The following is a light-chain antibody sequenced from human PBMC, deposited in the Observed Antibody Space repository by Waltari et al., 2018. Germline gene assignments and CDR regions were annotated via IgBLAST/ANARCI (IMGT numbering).Light chain of an antibody. CDR1: QSARSH. J-gene: IGKJ4*02. CDR2: DAA. V-gene: IGKV3-11*01. Sequence: YRAHQSARSHVTWTQQKPGQALRILVYDAATRAKGITVRFSGSWSGTDCPPTIRSLETEDLAVYYCQHRSVWPLTCGGGNKVEIK. CDR3: QHRSVWPLT.